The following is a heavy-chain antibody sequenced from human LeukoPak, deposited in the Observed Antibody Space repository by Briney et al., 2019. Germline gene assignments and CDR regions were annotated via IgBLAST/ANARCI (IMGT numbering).Heavy chain of an antibody. Sequence: GGSLRLSCAASGVTVSSNYMSWVRQAPGKGLEWVSDIYSGGSTYYADSVKGRFTVSRDNSKNTLYLQMNSLRAEDTAVYYCAREAPGIVGATIGGYFDYWGQGTLVTVSS. J-gene: IGHJ4*02. D-gene: IGHD1-26*01. CDR2: IYSGGST. CDR1: GVTVSSNY. CDR3: AREAPGIVGATIGGYFDY. V-gene: IGHV3-66*02.